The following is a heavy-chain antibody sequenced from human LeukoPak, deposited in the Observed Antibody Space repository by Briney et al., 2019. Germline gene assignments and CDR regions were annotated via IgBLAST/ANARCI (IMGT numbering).Heavy chain of an antibody. CDR2: INTNTGIP. V-gene: IGHV7-4-1*02. CDR3: ARDLFSAGFEI. D-gene: IGHD6-13*01. J-gene: IGHJ3*02. Sequence: ASVKVSCKAFGYTFSSHAMNWVRHAPGQGLELVGWINTNTGIPTYAQGFAGWFFFSLDTSVTTACRQITSLKAEDTAVDDCARDLFSAGFEIWGQGRLVTVSS. CDR1: GYTFSSHA.